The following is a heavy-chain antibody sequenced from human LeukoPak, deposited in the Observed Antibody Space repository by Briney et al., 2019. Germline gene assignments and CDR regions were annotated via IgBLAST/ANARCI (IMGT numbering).Heavy chain of an antibody. D-gene: IGHD2-8*01. V-gene: IGHV3-21*01. CDR2: ISSSSSYI. CDR3: ARDLGGEMVAWFDP. Sequence: GGSLRLSCAASGFTFSSYSMNWVRQAPGKGLEWVSSISSSSSYIYYADSVKGRFTISRDNAKNSLYLQMNSLRAEDTAVYYCARDLGGEMVAWFDPWGQGTLVTVSS. CDR1: GFTFSSYS. J-gene: IGHJ5*02.